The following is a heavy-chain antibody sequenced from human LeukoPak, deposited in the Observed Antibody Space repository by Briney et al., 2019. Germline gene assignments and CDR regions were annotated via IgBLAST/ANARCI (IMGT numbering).Heavy chain of an antibody. CDR1: GGSISRGSYY. CDR2: ICTSGIP. D-gene: IGHD6-19*01. Sequence: KPSQTLSLTCTVSGGSISRGSYYWTWIRQPAGKGLVWIGCICTSGIPNYNPSLKSRVPISVFKANNLFSLKLRSVTAADRAVHYCARDRTQWPESESYYYCYMDGWGKGTTVTVSS. J-gene: IGHJ6*03. CDR3: ARDRTQWPESESYYYCYMDG. V-gene: IGHV4-61*02.